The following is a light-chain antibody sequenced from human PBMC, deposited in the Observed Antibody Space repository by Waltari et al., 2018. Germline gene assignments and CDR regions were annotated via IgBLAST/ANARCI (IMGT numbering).Light chain of an antibody. V-gene: IGKV1-5*01. J-gene: IGKJ2*01. CDR1: QTISNW. CDR3: QHYNDYPYT. Sequence: DIQMTQSPSTLSASVGDRVTITCRASQTISNWLAWYKQKPGKAPELLVYDASNLKRGVPSRFSGSGSGTEFTLTISSLQPDDFATYYCQHYNDYPYTFGQGTKLEI. CDR2: DAS.